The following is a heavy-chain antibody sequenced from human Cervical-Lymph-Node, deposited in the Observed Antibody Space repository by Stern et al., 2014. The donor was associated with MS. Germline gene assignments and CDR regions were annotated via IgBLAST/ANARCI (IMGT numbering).Heavy chain of an antibody. Sequence: VQLVESGGGLVKPGGSLRLSCAASGFNFNDLYINWIRQSPGKGLEWIEYISTSGISVHYADSVKGRFIVSRNKDSNSFYLQMDSLRAEDTAIYYCSTLVAHWGQGTLVTVSS. CDR1: GFNFNDLY. D-gene: IGHD3-16*02. CDR3: STLVAH. CDR2: ISTSGISV. J-gene: IGHJ4*02. V-gene: IGHV3-11*01.